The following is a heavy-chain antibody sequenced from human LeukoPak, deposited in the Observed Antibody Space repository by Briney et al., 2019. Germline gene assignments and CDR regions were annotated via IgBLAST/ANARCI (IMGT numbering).Heavy chain of an antibody. J-gene: IGHJ6*02. CDR3: AREPSGRYYYSYGLDV. CDR2: ISSSSSYM. V-gene: IGHV3-21*01. Sequence: GGSLRLSCAASGFTFSSCSMNWVRQAPGKGLEWVSSISSSSSYMYYTDSVKGRFTISRDNARNSLYLQMNSLTAEDTAVYYCAREPSGRYYYSYGLDVWGPGTTVTVSS. CDR1: GFTFSSCS. D-gene: IGHD5-12*01.